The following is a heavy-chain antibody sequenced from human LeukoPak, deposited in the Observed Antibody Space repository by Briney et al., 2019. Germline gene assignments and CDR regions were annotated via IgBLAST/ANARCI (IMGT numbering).Heavy chain of an antibody. D-gene: IGHD4-17*01. V-gene: IGHV4-34*01. J-gene: IGHJ4*02. Sequence: SETLSLTCAVYGGSFSGYYWSWIRQPPGKGLEWIGEINHSGSTNYNPSLKSRVTISVDTSKNQFSLKLSSVAAADTAVYYCARGRGTTVTIFDYWGQGTLVTVSS. CDR3: ARGRGTTVTIFDY. CDR2: INHSGST. CDR1: GGSFSGYY.